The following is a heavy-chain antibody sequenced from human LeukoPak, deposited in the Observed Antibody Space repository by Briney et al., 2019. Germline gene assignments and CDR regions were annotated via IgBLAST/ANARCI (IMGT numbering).Heavy chain of an antibody. CDR1: GGSISSYY. Sequence: PSETLSLTCTVSGGSISSYYWSWIRQPPGKGLEWIGYIYYSGSTNYNPSLKSRVTISVDTSKNQFSLKLSSVTAADTAVYYCARDGPRGSIGYWGQGTLVTVSS. CDR3: ARDGPRGSIGY. CDR2: IYYSGST. V-gene: IGHV4-59*01. J-gene: IGHJ4*02. D-gene: IGHD3-10*01.